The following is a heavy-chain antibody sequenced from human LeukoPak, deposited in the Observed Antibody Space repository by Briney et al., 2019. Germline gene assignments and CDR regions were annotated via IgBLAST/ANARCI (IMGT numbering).Heavy chain of an antibody. CDR2: IYYSGST. D-gene: IGHD1-26*01. Sequence: MPSETLSLTCTVSGGSISSSSYYWGWIRQPPGKGLEWIGSIYYSGSTYYNPSLKSRVTISVDTSKNQFSLKLSSVTAADTAVYYCARVELSYFDYWGQGTLVTVSS. J-gene: IGHJ4*02. CDR1: GGSISSSSYY. V-gene: IGHV4-39*07. CDR3: ARVELSYFDY.